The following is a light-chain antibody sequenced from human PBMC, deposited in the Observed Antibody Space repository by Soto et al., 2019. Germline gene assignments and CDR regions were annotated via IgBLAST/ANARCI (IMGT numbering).Light chain of an antibody. CDR3: QQYNSYPWT. Sequence: DIPMTQSPSTLSASVGDRVTITCRASQSISSWLAWYQQKPGKAPKLLIYDASSLESGVPSRFSGSGSGTECTLTISSLHPDDFATYYCQQYNSYPWTFGQGTKVEIK. V-gene: IGKV1-5*01. J-gene: IGKJ1*01. CDR1: QSISSW. CDR2: DAS.